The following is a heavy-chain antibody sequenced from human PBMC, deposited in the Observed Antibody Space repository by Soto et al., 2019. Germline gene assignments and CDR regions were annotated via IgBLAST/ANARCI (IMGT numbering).Heavy chain of an antibody. V-gene: IGHV4-31*03. D-gene: IGHD6-13*01. CDR2: IYYSGST. Sequence: PSETLSLTCTVSGGSISSGGYYWSWIRQHPGKGLEWIGYIYYSGSTYYNPSLKGRVTISVDTSKNQFSLKLSSVTAADTAVYYCARAAAAVLRYGMDVWGQGTTVTVSS. J-gene: IGHJ6*02. CDR3: ARAAAAVLRYGMDV. CDR1: GGSISSGGYY.